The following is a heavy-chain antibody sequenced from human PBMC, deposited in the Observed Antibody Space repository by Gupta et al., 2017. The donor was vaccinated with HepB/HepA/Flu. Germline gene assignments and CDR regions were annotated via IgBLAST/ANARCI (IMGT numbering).Heavy chain of an antibody. Sequence: QEQLVQSGAEVKRPGASVKVSCKASGSTFTTYYVHWVRQAPGQGLEWMGLINPDGGATAYSQKFKGRFIMTSDTSTSTVYMEVSSLRPDDTAVYYCARGFDRSRYGLDVWGQGTTVTVSS. J-gene: IGHJ6*02. CDR1: GSTFTTYY. V-gene: IGHV1-46*01. CDR2: INPDGGAT. D-gene: IGHD3-9*01. CDR3: ARGFDRSRYGLDV.